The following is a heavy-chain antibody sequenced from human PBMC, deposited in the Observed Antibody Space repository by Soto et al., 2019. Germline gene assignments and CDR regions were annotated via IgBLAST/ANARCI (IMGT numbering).Heavy chain of an antibody. V-gene: IGHV4-34*01. J-gene: IGHJ6*02. Sequence: PALILSLTLAIVSAPLGDHHWACIRLSPDMGWEWIGDVHPSGSTDYNPSLKSRLTLSLDTSKNQFSLKVASVTAADTAVYFCARGKPSGYRFGPRNFFYYGLDVWGPGTTVT. CDR2: VHPSGST. CDR1: SAPLGDHH. D-gene: IGHD5-18*01. CDR3: ARGKPSGYRFGPRNFFYYGLDV.